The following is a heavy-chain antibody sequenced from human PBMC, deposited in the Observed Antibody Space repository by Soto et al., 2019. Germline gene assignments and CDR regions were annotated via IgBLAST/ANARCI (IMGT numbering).Heavy chain of an antibody. CDR3: AREIVRGPITDWFDP. V-gene: IGHV4-59*01. Sequence: PSETLSLTCTVSGGSISSYYWGWIRQPPGKGLEWIGYIYYSGSTNYNPSLKSRVTISVDTSKNQFSLKLSSVTAADTAVYYCAREIVRGPITDWFDPWGQGTLVTVSS. CDR2: IYYSGST. J-gene: IGHJ5*02. D-gene: IGHD3-10*01. CDR1: GGSISSYY.